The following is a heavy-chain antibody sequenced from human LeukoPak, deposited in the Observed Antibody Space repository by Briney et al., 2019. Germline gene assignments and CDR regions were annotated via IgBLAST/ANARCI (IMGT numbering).Heavy chain of an antibody. CDR2: ISSSGSTI. CDR1: GFTFSSYE. CDR3: ARGGASTSCYCPGDDY. D-gene: IGHD2-2*01. Sequence: GGSLRLSRAASGFTFSSYEMNWVRQAPGKGLEWVSYISSSGSTIYYADSVKGRFTISRDNAKNSLYLQMNSLRAEDTAVYYCARGGASTSCYCPGDDYWGQGTLVTVSS. J-gene: IGHJ4*02. V-gene: IGHV3-48*03.